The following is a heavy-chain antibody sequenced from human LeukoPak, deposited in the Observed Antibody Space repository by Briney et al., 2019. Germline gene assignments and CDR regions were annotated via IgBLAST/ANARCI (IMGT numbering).Heavy chain of an antibody. CDR3: VKVAKYYYGSETYYFFEH. J-gene: IGHJ4*02. Sequence: GESLRLSCAASGFTFTTYWVSWVRQLPGKGLEWVANINQDGTEKYYVDSVKGRFTISRDNAKNSLDLQMNSLRVEDTGIYYCVKVAKYYYGSETYYFFEHWGQGTPVTASS. V-gene: IGHV3-7*01. D-gene: IGHD3-10*01. CDR1: GFTFTTYW. CDR2: INQDGTEK.